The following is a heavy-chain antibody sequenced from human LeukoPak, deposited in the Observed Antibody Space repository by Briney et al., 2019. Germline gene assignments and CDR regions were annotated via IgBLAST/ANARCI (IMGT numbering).Heavy chain of an antibody. CDR3: ARHVGNSGSGSYLTYFDY. CDR2: IYYSGST. V-gene: IGHV4-59*08. Sequence: SETLSLTCTVSGGSISSYYWSWIRQPPGKGLEWIGHIYYSGSTHYNPSLKSRVTISVDTSKNQFSLKLSSVTAADTAVYYCARHVGNSGSGSYLTYFDYWGQGTLLTVSS. CDR1: GGSISSYY. D-gene: IGHD3-10*01. J-gene: IGHJ4*02.